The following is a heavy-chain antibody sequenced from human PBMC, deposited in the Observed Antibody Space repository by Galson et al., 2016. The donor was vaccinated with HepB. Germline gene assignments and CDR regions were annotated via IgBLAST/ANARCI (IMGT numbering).Heavy chain of an antibody. CDR3: ARVSISFGGSFMGYQYIDV. J-gene: IGHJ6*03. D-gene: IGHD3-10*01. CDR1: GYTFTGYH. CDR2: INPNTGGS. V-gene: IGHV1-2*02. Sequence: SVKVSCKASGYTFTGYHIHWVRQAPGQGPEWMGWINPNTGGSNFAQNFQGRITMTRDTSINTVYMELSRLRSDDTAVYYCARVSISFGGSFMGYQYIDVWGKGTTVTVSS.